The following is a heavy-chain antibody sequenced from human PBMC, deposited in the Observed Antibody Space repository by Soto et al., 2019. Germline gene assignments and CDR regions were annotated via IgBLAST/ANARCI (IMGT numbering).Heavy chain of an antibody. Sequence: EGQLVESGGGLVKPGGSLRLSCAASGFTFSNVWMNWVRQAPGKGLEWVGRIKSKLDGETIDYAAPVKGRFTISRDDSKNMLYLQMNSLKTEDTGVYYCTPLALKDNSDWYEFSDRGQGTLVTVSS. CDR3: TPLALKDNSDWYEFSD. D-gene: IGHD6-19*01. V-gene: IGHV3-15*07. J-gene: IGHJ4*02. CDR2: IKSKLDGETI. CDR1: GFTFSNVW.